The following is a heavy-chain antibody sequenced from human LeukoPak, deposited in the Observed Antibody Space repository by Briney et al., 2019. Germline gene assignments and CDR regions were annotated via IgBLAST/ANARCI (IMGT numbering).Heavy chain of an antibody. V-gene: IGHV3-23*01. CDR3: AKDRAQQLVLDF. CDR1: GFTFSSYA. CDR2: IIGSGSST. Sequence: GGSLRLSCAASGFTFSSYAMSWVRQAPGKGLEWVSAIIGSGSSTYYADSVKGRFTISRDNSKNTLFLQMNSLRAENTAVYYCAKDRAQQLVLDFWGQGTLVTVSS. D-gene: IGHD6-13*01. J-gene: IGHJ4*02.